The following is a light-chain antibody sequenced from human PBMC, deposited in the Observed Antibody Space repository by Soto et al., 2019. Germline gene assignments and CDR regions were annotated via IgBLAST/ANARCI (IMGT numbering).Light chain of an antibody. CDR3: QQYGTSRWT. Sequence: EIVLAQSPATLSLSPGERATLSCRTSESVSDSQLAWYQQRPGQAPRLLIYGVSSRAAGIADRFSGSGSGTDFTLTISRLEPEDFALYYCQQYGTSRWTFGQGTKVDI. J-gene: IGKJ1*01. CDR1: ESVSDSQ. CDR2: GVS. V-gene: IGKV3-20*01.